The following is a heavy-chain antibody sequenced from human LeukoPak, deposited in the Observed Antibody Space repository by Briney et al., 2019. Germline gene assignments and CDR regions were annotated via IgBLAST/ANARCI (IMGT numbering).Heavy chain of an antibody. CDR2: IGTAGDT. J-gene: IGHJ4*02. CDR1: KLTCQSYI. V-gene: IGHV3-13*04. Sequence: PGGSLNLSYADLKLTCQSYILIGCRQATGKGLEWVSAIGTAGDTYYPGSVKGRFTISRDNAKNSLYLQMNSLRAEDTAVYYCARGDDGDSAIDYWGQGTLVTVSS. CDR3: ARGDDGDSAIDY. D-gene: IGHD4-17*01.